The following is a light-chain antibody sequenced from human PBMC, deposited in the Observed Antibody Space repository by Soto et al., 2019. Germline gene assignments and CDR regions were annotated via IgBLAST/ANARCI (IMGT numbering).Light chain of an antibody. CDR2: GAS. Sequence: IQMTQSPSSLSASVGDRVTITCRASQSISSQLNWYQQKPGKAPQILIYGASTLQTGVASRFSGSGSATDFTLTISSLQPEDSAAYYCLQDYNYPFTVGQGT. CDR1: QSISSQ. V-gene: IGKV1-6*01. J-gene: IGKJ2*01. CDR3: LQDYNYPFT.